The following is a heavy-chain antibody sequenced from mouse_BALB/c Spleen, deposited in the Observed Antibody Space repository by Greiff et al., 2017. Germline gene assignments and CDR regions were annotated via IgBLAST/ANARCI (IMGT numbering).Heavy chain of an antibody. CDR2: ISNGGGST. J-gene: IGHJ4*01. CDR1: GFTFSSYT. Sequence: EVQLVESGGGLVQPGGSLKLSCAASGFTFSSYTMSWVRQTPEKRLEWVAYISNGGGSTYYPDTVKGRFTISRDNAKNTLYLQMSSLKSEDTAMYYCAIQASYGYDFAMDHWGQGTPGTVPP. V-gene: IGHV5-12-2*01. CDR3: AIQASYGYDFAMDH. D-gene: IGHD2-9*01.